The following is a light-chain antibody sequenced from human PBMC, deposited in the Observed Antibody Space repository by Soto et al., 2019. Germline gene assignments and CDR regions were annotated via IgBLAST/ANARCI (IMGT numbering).Light chain of an antibody. CDR3: MQALQTPT. Sequence: DIVMTQSPLSLPVTPGEPASISCRSSQSLLHSDGHNYLDWYVQKPGESPQLLIYLGSTWASGVPDRFRGRGSGTDFTLQINRVEAEDVGVYYCMQALQTPTFGGGTKVEIK. CDR1: QSLLHSDGHNY. J-gene: IGKJ4*01. V-gene: IGKV2-28*01. CDR2: LGS.